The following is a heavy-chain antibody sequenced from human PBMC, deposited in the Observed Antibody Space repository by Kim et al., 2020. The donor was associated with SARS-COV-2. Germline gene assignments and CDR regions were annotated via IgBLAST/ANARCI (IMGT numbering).Heavy chain of an antibody. CDR3: VQGGDFGGNGALDY. J-gene: IGHJ4*02. CDR2: ITTRNYA. V-gene: IGHV3-11*06. CDR1: GFSLSDYY. Sequence: GGSLRLSCEASGFSLSDYYMSWIRQAPGKGLEWISYITTRNYAAYADSVKGRFTISRDDSKNSVYLQISSLRAEDTAVYYCVQGGDFGGNGALDYWGQGTLVTVSS. D-gene: IGHD4-17*01.